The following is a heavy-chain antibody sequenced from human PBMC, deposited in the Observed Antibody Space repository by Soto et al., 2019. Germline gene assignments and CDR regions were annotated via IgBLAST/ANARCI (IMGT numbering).Heavy chain of an antibody. Sequence: QVQLVQSGADVKKPGSSVKVSCKTSGCSFGSSAISWVRQAPAQGLEWMGEIIPVFDNANYAQNFQGRLTISANELTGTVFMEFSSLRTEDTAVCLCARLRRDWGDAFDLWGLGTFVTVSS. CDR1: GCSFGSSA. J-gene: IGHJ3*01. V-gene: IGHV1-69*01. CDR3: ARLRRDWGDAFDL. CDR2: IIPVFDNA. D-gene: IGHD3-16*01.